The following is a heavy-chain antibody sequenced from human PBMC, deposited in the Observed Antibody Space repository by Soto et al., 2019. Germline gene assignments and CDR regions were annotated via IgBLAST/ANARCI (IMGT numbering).Heavy chain of an antibody. CDR3: ARGSPAGGPPTIFGVVTTYYYYGMDV. D-gene: IGHD3-3*01. J-gene: IGHJ6*02. Sequence: GASVKVSCKASGYTFTGYYMHWVRQAPGQGLEWMGWINPNSGGTNYAQKFQGRVTMTRDTSISTAYMELSRLRSDDTAVYHCARGSPAGGPPTIFGVVTTYYYYGMDVWGQGTTVTVSS. CDR1: GYTFTGYY. V-gene: IGHV1-2*02. CDR2: INPNSGGT.